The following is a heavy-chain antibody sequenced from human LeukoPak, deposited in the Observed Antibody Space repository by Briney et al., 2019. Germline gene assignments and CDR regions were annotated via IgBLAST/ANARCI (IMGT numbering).Heavy chain of an antibody. CDR3: AREKIVLWFGEPRGDYFDY. CDR1: GFTFSSYS. CDR2: ISSSSSTI. D-gene: IGHD3-10*01. V-gene: IGHV3-48*04. J-gene: IGHJ4*02. Sequence: PGGSLRLSCAASGFTFSSYSMNWVRQAPGKGLEWVSYISSSSSTIYYADSVKGRFTISRDNAKNSLYLQMNSLRAEDTAVYYCAREKIVLWFGEPRGDYFDYWGQGTLVTVSS.